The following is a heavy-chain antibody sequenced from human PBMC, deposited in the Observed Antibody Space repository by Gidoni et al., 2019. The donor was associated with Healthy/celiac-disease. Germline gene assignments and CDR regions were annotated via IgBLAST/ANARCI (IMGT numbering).Heavy chain of an antibody. Sequence: QVQLVESGGGVVQPGGSLRLSCAASGFTFSSYGMHWVRQAPGKGLGWVAFIRYDGSDKYYADSVKGRFTISRDNSKNTLYLQMNSLRAEDTAVYYCAKGPPGYSYGYIYYYYGMDVWGQGTTVTVSS. D-gene: IGHD5-18*01. CDR3: AKGPPGYSYGYIYYYYGMDV. J-gene: IGHJ6*02. CDR1: GFTFSSYG. V-gene: IGHV3-30*02. CDR2: IRYDGSDK.